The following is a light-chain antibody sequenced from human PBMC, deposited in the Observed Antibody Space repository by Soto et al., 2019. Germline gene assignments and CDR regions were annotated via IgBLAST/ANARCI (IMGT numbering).Light chain of an antibody. CDR3: ATWDDSLNGVV. Sequence: QSVLTQPPSASGTPGQRVTISCSGTSSNIGSNTVNWYQHLPGTATKLLIYSHNQRPSGVPDRFSGSRSGTSASLAISGLQSADEADYYCATWDDSLNGVVFGGGTKLTVL. J-gene: IGLJ2*01. V-gene: IGLV1-44*01. CDR1: SSNIGSNT. CDR2: SHN.